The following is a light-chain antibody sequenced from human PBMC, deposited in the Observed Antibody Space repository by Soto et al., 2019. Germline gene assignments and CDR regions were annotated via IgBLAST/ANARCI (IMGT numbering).Light chain of an antibody. CDR1: SSDVGGYNY. Sequence: QSALTQPPSASGSPGQSVTISCTGTSSDVGGYNYVSWYQQHPGKAPKLIIYEVTERPSGVPDRFSASKSGNTASLTVSGLQAEDESVYYCCSYAGSDNFVVFGGGTKLTVL. CDR3: CSYAGSDNFVV. J-gene: IGLJ2*01. V-gene: IGLV2-8*01. CDR2: EVT.